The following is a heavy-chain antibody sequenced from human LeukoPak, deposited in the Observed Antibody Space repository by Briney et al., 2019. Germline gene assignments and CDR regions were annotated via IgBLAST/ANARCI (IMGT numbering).Heavy chain of an antibody. Sequence: ASVKVSCKASGYTFTSYYMHWVRQAPGQGLEWMGIINPSGGSTSYAQQFQGRVTMTRDMSTSTVYMELSSLRSEDTAVYYCARDFNSIHYYDSSGYLNWLDSWGQGTLVTVSS. CDR2: INPSGGST. CDR1: GYTFTSYY. V-gene: IGHV1-46*01. J-gene: IGHJ5*01. CDR3: ARDFNSIHYYDSSGYLNWLDS. D-gene: IGHD3-22*01.